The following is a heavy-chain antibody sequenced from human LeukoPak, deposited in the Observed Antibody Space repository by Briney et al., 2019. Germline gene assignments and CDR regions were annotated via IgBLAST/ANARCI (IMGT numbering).Heavy chain of an antibody. Sequence: MPGGSLRLSCAASGFTFNDYYMSWIRQAPGKGLEWLSYINIGGTNTHYADSVKGRFTISRDNAKKSLYLEMNNLRAEDTAVYYCATDGAGFDTWGQGVLVTVSS. CDR1: GFTFNDYY. J-gene: IGHJ5*02. CDR2: INIGGTNT. V-gene: IGHV3-11*01. CDR3: ATDGAGFDT.